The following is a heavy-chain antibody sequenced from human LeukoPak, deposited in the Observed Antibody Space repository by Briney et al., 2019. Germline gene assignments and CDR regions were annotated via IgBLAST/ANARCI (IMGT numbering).Heavy chain of an antibody. CDR3: ARGKKLKNVDTAMTSFDY. CDR1: GGSISSGGYS. Sequence: SETLSLTCAVSGGSISSGGYSWSWIRQPPGKGLEWIGYIYHSGSTYYNPSLKSRVTISVDRSKNQFSLKLSSVTAADTAVYYCARGKKLKNVDTAMTSFDYWGQGTLVTVSS. D-gene: IGHD5-18*01. V-gene: IGHV4-30-2*01. CDR2: IYHSGST. J-gene: IGHJ4*02.